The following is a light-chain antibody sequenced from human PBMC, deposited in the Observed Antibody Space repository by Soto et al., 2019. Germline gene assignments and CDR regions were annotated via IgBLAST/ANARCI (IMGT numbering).Light chain of an antibody. CDR2: GGS. CDR1: SSDVGGYNH. CDR3: GSYAGSSVV. Sequence: QSVLTQPASVSGSPGQSITISCTGTSSDVGGYNHVSWYQQHPGKAPKRMIYGGSKRPSGFSNRFSGSKSGTTASLTIAGLQAEDEADHYCGSYAGSSVVFGGGTKLTVL. J-gene: IGLJ2*01. V-gene: IGLV2-23*01.